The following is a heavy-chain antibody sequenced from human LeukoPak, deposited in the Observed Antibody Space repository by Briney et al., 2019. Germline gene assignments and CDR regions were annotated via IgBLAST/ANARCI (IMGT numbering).Heavy chain of an antibody. D-gene: IGHD3-10*01. Sequence: SETLSLTCAVYGASFSANDWIWIRQPPGKGLECLGEINHSGAITYKPSLKSRLTISSDTSKNQFSLKLSSVTAADTAVYCCARYCGSENYCISYWGQGTLVTVSS. CDR1: GASFSAND. J-gene: IGHJ4*02. CDR2: INHSGAI. CDR3: ARYCGSENYCISY. V-gene: IGHV4-34*01.